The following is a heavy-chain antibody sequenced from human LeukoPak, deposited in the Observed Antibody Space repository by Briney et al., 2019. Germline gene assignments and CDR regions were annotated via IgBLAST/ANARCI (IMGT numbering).Heavy chain of an antibody. CDR3: AKVRWFGELLMLFDY. CDR1: GFSFSSYS. J-gene: IGHJ4*02. Sequence: GGSLRLSCTASGFSFSSYSMSWVRQPPGKGLEWISAINDDVTYYRDSVKGRFTVSRDNSRNTLYLQLNSLRAEDTAVYYCAKVRWFGELLMLFDYWGQGTLVTVSS. CDR2: INDDVT. V-gene: IGHV3-23*01. D-gene: IGHD3-10*01.